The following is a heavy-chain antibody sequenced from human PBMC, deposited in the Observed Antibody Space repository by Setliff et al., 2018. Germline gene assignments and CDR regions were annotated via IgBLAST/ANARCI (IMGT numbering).Heavy chain of an antibody. V-gene: IGHV4-39*01. Sequence: PSETLSLTCTVSGDSISRSTYYWGWIRQSPGKGLDWIGTVDHSVNTFYNPSLKSRVTISVDTSKNHFSLKLTSVSAADTAVYYCARHRRSCSGASCHFDYWGRGALVTVSS. CDR3: ARHRRSCSGASCHFDY. D-gene: IGHD2-15*01. J-gene: IGHJ4*02. CDR1: GDSISRSTYY. CDR2: VDHSVNT.